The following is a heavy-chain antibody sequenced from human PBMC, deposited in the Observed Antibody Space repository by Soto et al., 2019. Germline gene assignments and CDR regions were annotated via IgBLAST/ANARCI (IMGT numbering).Heavy chain of an antibody. CDR3: ASIAPWAYCADGTCYPGDY. Sequence: SETLSLTCAVYGGSFSDFYWSWIRQPPGKGLEWIGEGHHTGSTNYKSSLQSRVTISVDTSKNQFSLKLTSLTAADTAVYYCASIAPWAYCADGTCYPGDYWGQGTLVTVSS. D-gene: IGHD2-15*01. J-gene: IGHJ4*02. CDR1: GGSFSDFY. V-gene: IGHV4-34*01. CDR2: GHHTGST.